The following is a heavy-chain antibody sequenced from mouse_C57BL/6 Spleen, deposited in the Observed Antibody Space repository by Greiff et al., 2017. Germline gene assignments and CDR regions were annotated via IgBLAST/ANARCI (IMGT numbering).Heavy chain of an antibody. CDR2: IYPGDGDT. J-gene: IGHJ1*03. CDR1: GYAFSSSW. D-gene: IGHD2-3*01. CDR3: ARSLDVLWDFDV. Sequence: QVQLQQSGPELVKPGASVKISCKASGYAFSSSWMNWVKQRPGKGLEWIGRIYPGDGDTNYNGKFKGKATLTADKSSSTAYMQLSSLTSEDSAVYFCARSLDVLWDFDVWGTGTTVTVSS. V-gene: IGHV1-82*01.